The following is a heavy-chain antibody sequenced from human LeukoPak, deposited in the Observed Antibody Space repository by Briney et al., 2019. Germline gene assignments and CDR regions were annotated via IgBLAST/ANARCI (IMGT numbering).Heavy chain of an antibody. J-gene: IGHJ4*02. Sequence: SETLSLTCAVYGGSFSGYYWSWIRQPPGKGLEWIGEINHSGSTNYNPSLKSRVTISVDTSKNQFSLKLSSVTAADTAVYHCARRSVRGVIRYWGQGTLVTVSS. D-gene: IGHD3-10*01. V-gene: IGHV4-34*01. CDR2: INHSGST. CDR3: ARRSVRGVIRY. CDR1: GGSFSGYY.